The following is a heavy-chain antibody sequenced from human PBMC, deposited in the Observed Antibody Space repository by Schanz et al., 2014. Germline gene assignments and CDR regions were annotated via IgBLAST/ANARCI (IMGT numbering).Heavy chain of an antibody. D-gene: IGHD5-12*01. CDR1: GYTFTRYY. CDR2: ITPSGGST. J-gene: IGHJ5*02. Sequence: QVQLVQSGAEVKKPGASVKVSCKASGYTFTRYYIHWVRQAPGQGLEWMGIITPSGGSTNYAQKLQGRVTMTTDTSTSTSYMELTSLRFDDTAVYYCARGPLGTSPWGQGTLVTVSS. V-gene: IGHV1-46*01. CDR3: ARGPLGTSP.